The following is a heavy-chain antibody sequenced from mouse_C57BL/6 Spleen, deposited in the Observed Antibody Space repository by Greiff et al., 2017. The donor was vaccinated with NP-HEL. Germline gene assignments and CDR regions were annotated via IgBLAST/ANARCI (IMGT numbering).Heavy chain of an antibody. D-gene: IGHD4-1*01. CDR3: ARLWDDYWYFDV. Sequence: QVQLQQPGAELVRPGSSAKLSCKASGYTFTSYWMHWVKQRPIQGLEWIGNIDPSDSETHYNQKFKDKATLTVDKSSSTAYMQLSSLTSEDSAVYYCARLWDDYWYFDVWGTGTTVTVSS. V-gene: IGHV1-52*01. J-gene: IGHJ1*03. CDR2: IDPSDSET. CDR1: GYTFTSYW.